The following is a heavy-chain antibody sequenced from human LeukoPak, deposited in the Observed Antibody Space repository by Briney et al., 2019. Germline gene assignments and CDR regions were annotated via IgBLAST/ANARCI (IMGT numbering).Heavy chain of an antibody. CDR1: GGTISSYA. CDR3: ARGGISAAERQTERVYYYYYMDV. V-gene: IGHV1-69*05. Sequence: SVKVSCKASGGTISSYAISWVRQAPGQGLEWMVRIIPVFGTANYAQKFQGRVTITTDESPSTAYMELSSLRSEDTAVYYCARGGISAAERQTERVYYYYYMDVWGKGITVAVSS. J-gene: IGHJ6*03. CDR2: IIPVFGTA. D-gene: IGHD6-13*01.